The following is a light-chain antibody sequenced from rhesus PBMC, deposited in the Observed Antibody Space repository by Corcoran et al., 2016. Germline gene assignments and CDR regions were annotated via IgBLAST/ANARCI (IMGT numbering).Light chain of an antibody. CDR3: QHYHSLPYS. CDR2: YEN. J-gene: IGKJ2*01. Sequence: DIQMTQSPSALPAYVGDRVTITCRASQGIGSDLNWYQHKPGKAPKVLIFYENRLDSGVPSRFSGSGAGTEITLTRSSLEPEEFATYYCQHYHSLPYSFGQGTRVEIK. V-gene: IGKV1-32*01. CDR1: QGIGSD.